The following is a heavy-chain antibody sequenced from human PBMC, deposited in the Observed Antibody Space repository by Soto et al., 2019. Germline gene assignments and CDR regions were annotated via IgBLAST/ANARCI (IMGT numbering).Heavy chain of an antibody. Sequence: GGSLRLSCAASGFTFSTAWMTWVRQAPGRGLEWVARIKTTSDGGTIHYAAPVKGRFTISRDDSKDTLFLQMNSLKIEDTALYYCIRDPYDSSWGQRTLVIVSS. D-gene: IGHD3-16*01. V-gene: IGHV3-15*01. CDR2: IKTTSDGGTI. J-gene: IGHJ5*02. CDR1: GFTFSTAW. CDR3: IRDPYDSS.